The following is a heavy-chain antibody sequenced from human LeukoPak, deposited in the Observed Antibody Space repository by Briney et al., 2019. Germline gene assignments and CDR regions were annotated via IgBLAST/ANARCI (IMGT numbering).Heavy chain of an antibody. CDR1: GFTFSSYA. CDR3: ARVRLASFYYGMDV. J-gene: IGHJ6*02. D-gene: IGHD3-9*01. Sequence: PGGSLRLSCAASGFTFSSYAMSWVRQAPGKGLEWVSTFSGGGGITYNPDSVKGRFTISRDNSKNTLYLQMNSLRVDDTAVSYCARVRLASFYYGMDVWGQGTTVAVSS. V-gene: IGHV3-23*01. CDR2: FSGGGGIT.